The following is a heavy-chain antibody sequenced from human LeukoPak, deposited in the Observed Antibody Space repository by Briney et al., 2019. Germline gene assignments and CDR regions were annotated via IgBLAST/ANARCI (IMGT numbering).Heavy chain of an antibody. J-gene: IGHJ6*03. CDR3: ARALIVTPASCYMDV. V-gene: IGHV4-34*01. CDR1: GGSFSGYY. CDR2: INESGDT. D-gene: IGHD3-22*01. Sequence: SETLSLTCAVFGGSFSGYYWSWVRQAPGKGLEWIEEINESGDTKYNPSLKSRVTISVDTSKNQFSLNVKSVTAADTAVYYCARALIVTPASCYMDVWGKGTTVTVSS.